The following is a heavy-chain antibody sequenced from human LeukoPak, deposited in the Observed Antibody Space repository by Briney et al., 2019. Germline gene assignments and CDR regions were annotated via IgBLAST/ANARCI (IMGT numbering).Heavy chain of an antibody. V-gene: IGHV1-2*02. J-gene: IGHJ5*02. CDR1: GYTFTGYY. CDR2: INPNSGGT. D-gene: IGHD2-15*01. CDR3: ARGGCSGGSCYWFDP. Sequence: ASVKVSCKASGYTFTGYYMHWVRQAPGQGLEWMGWINPNSGGTNYAQKLQGRVTMTTDTSTSTAYMELRSLRSDDTAVYYCARGGCSGGSCYWFDPWGQGTLVTVSS.